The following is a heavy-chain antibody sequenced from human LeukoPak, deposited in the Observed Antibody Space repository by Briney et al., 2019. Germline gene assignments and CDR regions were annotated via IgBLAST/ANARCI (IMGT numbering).Heavy chain of an antibody. Sequence: GGSLRLSCAASGFTLSSYAMNWVRQAPGKGLEWVSAISGSGVTTHYADSVKGRFTISRDNSKNALYLQMNTLRAEDTAVYYCAKDCGGDCSYYYGMDVWGQGTTVTVSS. J-gene: IGHJ6*02. D-gene: IGHD2-21*02. V-gene: IGHV3-23*01. CDR3: AKDCGGDCSYYYGMDV. CDR2: ISGSGVTT. CDR1: GFTLSSYA.